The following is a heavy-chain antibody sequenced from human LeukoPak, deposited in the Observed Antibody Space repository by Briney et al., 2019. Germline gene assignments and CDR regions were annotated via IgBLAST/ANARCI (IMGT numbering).Heavy chain of an antibody. CDR2: IYYSGIT. CDR1: GGSISTYY. V-gene: IGHV4-59*01. CDR3: ARWEASRVAFDI. Sequence: SETLSLTCTVSGGSISTYYWSWIRQPPARGLEWIGYIYYSGITDYSPSLKSRVTISIDTSKKQFSLKLSSVTAADTAVYYCARWEASRVAFDIWGQGTLVTVSS. D-gene: IGHD1-26*01. J-gene: IGHJ3*02.